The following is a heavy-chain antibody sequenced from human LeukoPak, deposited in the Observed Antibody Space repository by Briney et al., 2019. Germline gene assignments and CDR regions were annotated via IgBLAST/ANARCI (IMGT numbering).Heavy chain of an antibody. Sequence: PGGSLRLSCAASGFTFSRYWMQWVRQAPGKGLEWVPRINSDESARSYADSVKGRFTISRDNAKNTLYLQMNSLRAEDTAVYYCARFSASAFDYWGQGTLVTVSS. CDR1: GFTFSRYW. CDR2: INSDESAR. D-gene: IGHD2-15*01. CDR3: ARFSASAFDY. V-gene: IGHV3-74*01. J-gene: IGHJ4*02.